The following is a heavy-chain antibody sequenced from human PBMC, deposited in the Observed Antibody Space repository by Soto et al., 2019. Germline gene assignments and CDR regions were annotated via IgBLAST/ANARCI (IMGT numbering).Heavy chain of an antibody. Sequence: QITLKESGPTLVKPTQTITLTCTFSAFSLSTGGVGVGWIRQPPGKALEWLALIYWADAKRYSTPLRSRLTITKDTPKNQVVLTMTNIDPVDTATDYCIQSRCGGDCLQSYTSYYNYGMYVWGKGTTVTVSS. CDR2: IYWADAK. V-gene: IGHV2-5*02. CDR1: AFSLSTGGVG. D-gene: IGHD2-21*02. CDR3: IQSRCGGDCLQSYTSYYNYGMYV. J-gene: IGHJ6*04.